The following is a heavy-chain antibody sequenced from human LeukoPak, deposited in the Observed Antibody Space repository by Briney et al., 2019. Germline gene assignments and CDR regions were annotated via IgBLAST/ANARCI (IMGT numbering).Heavy chain of an antibody. CDR1: GFTFGDYA. D-gene: IGHD4-17*01. CDR2: IRSKTHGGTT. Sequence: GRSLRLSCTASGFTFGDYAMSWVRQAPGKGLEWVGFIRSKTHGGTTEFAAPVKGRFSISRDDSKGIAYLQMNSLKTEDTAVYYCASSKKVTVTTMVDVWGQGTTVTVSS. J-gene: IGHJ6*02. V-gene: IGHV3-49*04. CDR3: ASSKKVTVTTMVDV.